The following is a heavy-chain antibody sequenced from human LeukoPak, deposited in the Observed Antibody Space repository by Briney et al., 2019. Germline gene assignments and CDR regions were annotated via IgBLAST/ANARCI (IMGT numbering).Heavy chain of an antibody. V-gene: IGHV1-2*02. D-gene: IGHD6-13*01. CDR3: ARDAPAAGRALDY. CDR1: GYTFTGYY. J-gene: IGHJ4*02. Sequence: SVKVSCKASGYTFTGYYMHWVRQAPGQGLEWLGWINPNSGGTDYAQKFQGRVIMTRDTSISTAYMELSRLRSDDTAVYYCARDAPAAGRALDYWGQGTLVTVSS. CDR2: INPNSGGT.